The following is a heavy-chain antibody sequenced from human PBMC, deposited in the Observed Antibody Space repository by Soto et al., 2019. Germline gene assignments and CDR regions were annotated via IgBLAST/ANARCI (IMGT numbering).Heavy chain of an antibody. V-gene: IGHV3-21*01. CDR3: ARDGGEQQYYPVTNFDY. CDR1: GFTFSSYS. D-gene: IGHD3-16*01. CDR2: ISSSSSYI. J-gene: IGHJ4*02. Sequence: GGSLRLSCAASGFTFSSYSMNWVRQAPGKGLEWVSSISSSSSYIYYADSVKGRFTISRDNAKNSLYLQMNSLRAEDTAVYYCARDGGEQQYYPVTNFDYWGQGTLVTVSS.